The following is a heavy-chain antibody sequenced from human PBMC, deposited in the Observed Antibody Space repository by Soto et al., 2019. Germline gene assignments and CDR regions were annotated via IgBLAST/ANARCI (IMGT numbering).Heavy chain of an antibody. V-gene: IGHV4-31*03. CDR1: GGSISSGGYC. D-gene: IGHD2-15*01. CDR3: ARYCSGGSCYTGAFDI. J-gene: IGHJ3*02. CDR2: IYYSGST. Sequence: SETLSLTCTVSGGSISSGGYCWSWIRQHPGKGLEWIGYIYYSGSTYYNPSLKSRVTISVDTSKNQFSLKLSSVTAADTAVYYCARYCSGGSCYTGAFDIWGQGTMVTVSS.